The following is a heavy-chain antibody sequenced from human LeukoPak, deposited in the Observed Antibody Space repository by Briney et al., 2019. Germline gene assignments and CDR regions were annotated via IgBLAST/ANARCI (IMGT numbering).Heavy chain of an antibody. CDR3: AKGWRYFDY. CDR2: ISSSGSTR. J-gene: IGHJ4*02. Sequence: PGGSLRLSCAASGFTFSSYEMNWVRQAPGKGLEWVSYISSSGSTRYYVDSVKGRFTISRDTAKNSLYLQMNSLRAEDTAVYYCAKGWRYFDYWGQGTLVTVSS. V-gene: IGHV3-48*03. D-gene: IGHD5-24*01. CDR1: GFTFSSYE.